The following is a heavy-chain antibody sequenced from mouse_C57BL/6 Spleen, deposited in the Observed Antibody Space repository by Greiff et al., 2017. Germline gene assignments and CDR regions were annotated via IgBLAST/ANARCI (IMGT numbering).Heavy chain of an antibody. Sequence: QVHVKQSGAELARPGASVKMSCKASGYTFTSYTMHWVKQTPVPGLEWIGAIAPETGGTAYNQKFKGKAILTADKSSSTAYIELRSLTSDDSAVYYCTKVYYAYWYFDVWGTATTVTVSS. J-gene: IGHJ1*03. V-gene: IGHV1-15*01. CDR2: IAPETGGT. D-gene: IGHD1-1*01. CDR1: GYTFTSYT. CDR3: TKVYYAYWYFDV.